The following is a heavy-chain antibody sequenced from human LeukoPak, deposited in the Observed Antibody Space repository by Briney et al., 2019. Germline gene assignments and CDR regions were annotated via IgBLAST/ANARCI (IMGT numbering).Heavy chain of an antibody. J-gene: IGHJ6*03. D-gene: IGHD4-17*01. Sequence: PGGSLRLSCAASGFTFSSYEMNWVRQAPGKGLEWVSYITRNSDTIDYADSVKGRFTMSRDNANNLLYLQMNSLRAEDTAVYYCARDRYGANTYVPPNYYYYMDVWGKGTTVTVSS. V-gene: IGHV3-48*03. CDR3: ARDRYGANTYVPPNYYYYMDV. CDR2: ITRNSDTI. CDR1: GFTFSSYE.